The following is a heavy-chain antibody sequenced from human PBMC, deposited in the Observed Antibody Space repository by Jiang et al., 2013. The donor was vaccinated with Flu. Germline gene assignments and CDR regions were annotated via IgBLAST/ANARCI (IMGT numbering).Heavy chain of an antibody. Sequence: YWSWIRQPPGKGLEWIGQITDSGSIVYNPSLKSRVTISADTSKNQFSLQLTSVTAADTATFYCTRGRGIALWGQGTLVGVSS. CDR2: ITDSGSI. V-gene: IGHV4-34*01. CDR3: TRGRGIAL. D-gene: IGHD6-13*01. CDR1: Y. J-gene: IGHJ4*02.